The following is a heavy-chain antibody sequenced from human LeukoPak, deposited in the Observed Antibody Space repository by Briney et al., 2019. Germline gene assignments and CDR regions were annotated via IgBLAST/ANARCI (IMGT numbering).Heavy chain of an antibody. CDR2: IYYSGST. J-gene: IGHJ4*02. V-gene: IGHV4-59*01. Sequence: SETLSLTCTVSGGSIISYYWSWIRQPPGKGLEWIGYIYYSGSTNYNPSLKSRVTISVDTSKNQFSLKLSSVTAADTAVYYCARDGTNSGYDFVSAGGFDYWGQGTLVTVSS. CDR3: ARDGTNSGYDFVSAGGFDY. D-gene: IGHD5-12*01. CDR1: GGSIISYY.